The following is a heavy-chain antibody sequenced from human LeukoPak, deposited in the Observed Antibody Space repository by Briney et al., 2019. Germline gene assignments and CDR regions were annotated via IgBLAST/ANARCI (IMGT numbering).Heavy chain of an antibody. CDR3: ARRGSYYDSVGYYYFDY. J-gene: IGHJ4*02. CDR1: GGSISSGSYY. D-gene: IGHD3-22*01. Sequence: SQTLSLTCTVSGGSISSGSYYWSWIRQPAGKGLEWIGYIYYTGNTNYNPSLKSRVTISVDTSKNQFSLKLSSVTAADTAVYFCARRGSYYDSVGYYYFDYWDQGTLVTVSS. V-gene: IGHV4-61*09. CDR2: IYYTGNT.